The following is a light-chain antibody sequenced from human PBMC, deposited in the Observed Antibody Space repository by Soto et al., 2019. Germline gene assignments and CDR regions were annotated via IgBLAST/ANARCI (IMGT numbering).Light chain of an antibody. Sequence: QSVLTQSPSASGSPGQSVTISCTGTSGDDGIYNYVSWYQHHPGKAPKLVIYEVTKRPSGVPDRFSGSKSGNTASLTVSGLQADDEAVYYCSSFAGTSNFWLFGGGTKLTVL. V-gene: IGLV2-8*01. CDR3: SSFAGTSNFWL. CDR2: EVT. CDR1: SGDDGIYNY. J-gene: IGLJ3*02.